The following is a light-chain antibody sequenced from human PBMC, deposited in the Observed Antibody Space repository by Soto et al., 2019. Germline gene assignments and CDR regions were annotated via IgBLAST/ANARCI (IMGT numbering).Light chain of an antibody. CDR1: QSISSY. J-gene: IGKJ4*01. V-gene: IGKV1-6*01. Sequence: IQMTQSPSSLSASVGDRVTITCRASQSISSYLNWYQQKPVKAPKLLIYAASSLQSGVPSRFSGSGSGTDFTLTISSLQPEDFATYYCLQDYNYPLTFGGGTKVDIK. CDR3: LQDYNYPLT. CDR2: AAS.